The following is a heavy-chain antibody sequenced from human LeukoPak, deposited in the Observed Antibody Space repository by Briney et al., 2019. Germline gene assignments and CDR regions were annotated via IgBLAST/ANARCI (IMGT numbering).Heavy chain of an antibody. CDR3: ARPGSRDGGSMDY. V-gene: IGHV3-21*01. CDR2: ISSSSSYI. D-gene: IGHD5-24*01. Sequence: GGSLRLSCAASGFTFSSYSMNWVRQAPGKGLEWVSSISSSSSYIYYADSVKGRFTISRDNAKNSLYLQMNSLRAEDTAVYYCARPGSRDGGSMDYWGQGTLVTVSS. CDR1: GFTFSSYS. J-gene: IGHJ4*02.